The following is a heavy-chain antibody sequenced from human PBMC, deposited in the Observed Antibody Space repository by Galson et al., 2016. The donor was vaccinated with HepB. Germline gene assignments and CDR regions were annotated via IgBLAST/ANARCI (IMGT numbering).Heavy chain of an antibody. D-gene: IGHD2-2*01. V-gene: IGHV1-18*01. J-gene: IGHJ4*02. CDR1: GYTFTSYG. CDR2: ISGYNGNT. Sequence: SVKVSCKASGYTFTSYGITWVRQAPGQGLEWMGWISGYNGNTNYARKLQGRVTVTTDTSSSTAYMELRSLRSDDTDGYYCARGPSTTRTFDYWGQGTLVTVSS. CDR3: ARGPSTTRTFDY.